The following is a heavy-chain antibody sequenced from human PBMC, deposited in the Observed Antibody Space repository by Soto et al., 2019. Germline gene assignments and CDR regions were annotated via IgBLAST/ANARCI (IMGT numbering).Heavy chain of an antibody. Sequence: ASVKVSCKVSGYTLTELSMHWVRQAPGKGLEWMGGFDPEDGETIYAQKFQGRVTMTEDTSTDTAYMELSSLRYEDTAVYYCATSVFGRRTFGGVISYFDYWGQGTLVTVSS. J-gene: IGHJ4*02. D-gene: IGHD3-16*02. CDR2: FDPEDGET. CDR3: ATSVFGRRTFGGVISYFDY. CDR1: GYTLTELS. V-gene: IGHV1-24*01.